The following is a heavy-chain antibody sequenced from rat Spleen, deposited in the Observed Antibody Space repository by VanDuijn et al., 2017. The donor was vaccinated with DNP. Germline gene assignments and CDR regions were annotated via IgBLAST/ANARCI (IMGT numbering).Heavy chain of an antibody. Sequence: EVQLVESGGDLVQPGRSLKLSCVASGFTFNNYWMTWIRQVPGKGLEWVASITSSGGSTYYPDSVKGRFTISRDNAKNTLYLQMNSLRSEDTATYYCARGRDYSGEFDYWGQGVMVTVSS. CDR2: ITSSGGST. V-gene: IGHV5-31*01. CDR1: GFTFNNYW. D-gene: IGHD1-1*01. CDR3: ARGRDYSGEFDY. J-gene: IGHJ2*01.